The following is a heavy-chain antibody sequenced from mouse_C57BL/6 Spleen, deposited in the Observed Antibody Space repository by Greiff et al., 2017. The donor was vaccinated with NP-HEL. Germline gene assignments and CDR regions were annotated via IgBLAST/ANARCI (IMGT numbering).Heavy chain of an antibody. J-gene: IGHJ3*01. V-gene: IGHV1-26*01. Sequence: EVQLQQSGPELVKPGASVKISCKASGYTFTDYYMNWVKQSHGKSLEWIGDINPNNGGTSYNQKFKGKATLTVDKSSSTAYMELRSLTSEDSAVYYCARAPVLLRYWFAYWGQGTLVTVSA. CDR2: INPNNGGT. CDR1: GYTFTDYY. CDR3: ARAPVLLRYWFAY. D-gene: IGHD1-1*01.